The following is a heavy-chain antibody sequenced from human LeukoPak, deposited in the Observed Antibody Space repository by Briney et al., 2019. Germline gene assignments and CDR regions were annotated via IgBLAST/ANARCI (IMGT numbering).Heavy chain of an antibody. CDR1: GFTFSSYA. Sequence: GGSLRLSCAASGFTFSSYAMSWVRQAPGKGPEWVSAISGSGGSTYYADSVKGRFTISRDNSKNRLYLQMNSLRAEDTAVYYCAKSSYVVVVPAAYFDYWGQGTLVTVSS. V-gene: IGHV3-23*01. CDR2: ISGSGGST. CDR3: AKSSYVVVVPAAYFDY. J-gene: IGHJ4*02. D-gene: IGHD2-2*01.